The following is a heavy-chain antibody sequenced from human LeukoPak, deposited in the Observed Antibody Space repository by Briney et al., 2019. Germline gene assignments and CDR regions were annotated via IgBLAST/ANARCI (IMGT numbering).Heavy chain of an antibody. CDR2: IWNDGTTQ. Sequence: GGSLRLSCAASGFTFSNSGMHWVRQAPGKGLEWVAVIWNDGTTQFYADSVKGRFTISRDNSKNTLFLQMNSLRAEDTAVYYCARDQYENTPLDPWGQGTLVTVSS. CDR1: GFTFSNSG. CDR3: ARDQYENTPLDP. V-gene: IGHV3-33*01. D-gene: IGHD2-15*01. J-gene: IGHJ5*02.